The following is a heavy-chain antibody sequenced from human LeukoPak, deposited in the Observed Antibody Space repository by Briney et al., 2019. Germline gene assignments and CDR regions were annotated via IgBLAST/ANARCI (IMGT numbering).Heavy chain of an antibody. CDR1: EFTFSSYE. D-gene: IGHD4-23*01. CDR3: ARGGGPNYFDY. CDR2: ISSSGSTI. Sequence: PGGSLRLSCAASEFTFSSYEMNWVRQAPGKGLEWVSYISSSGSTIYYADSVKGRFTISRDNAKISLYLQMHRLSAEDTAVYYCARGGGPNYFDYWGQGPLVTVSS. V-gene: IGHV3-48*03. J-gene: IGHJ4*02.